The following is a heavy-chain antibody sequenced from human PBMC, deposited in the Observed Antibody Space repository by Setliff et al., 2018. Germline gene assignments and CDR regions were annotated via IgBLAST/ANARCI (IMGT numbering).Heavy chain of an antibody. Sequence: LSLTCAVSGGSISSSNWWSWVRQPPGKGLEWIGEIYHSGSTNYNPSLKSRVTISVDKSKNQFSLKLSSVTAADTAVYYCARGSSSWYALFDYWGQGTLVTVSS. D-gene: IGHD6-13*01. CDR3: ARGSSSWYALFDY. CDR1: GGSISSSNW. V-gene: IGHV4-4*02. CDR2: IYHSGST. J-gene: IGHJ4*02.